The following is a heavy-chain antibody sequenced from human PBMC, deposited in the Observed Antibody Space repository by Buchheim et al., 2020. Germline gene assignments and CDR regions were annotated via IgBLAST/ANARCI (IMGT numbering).Heavy chain of an antibody. CDR1: GYTFTSYD. D-gene: IGHD3-3*01. CDR2: MNPNSGNT. CDR3: ARSDGPQEGFWSGYYLYYYYGMDV. J-gene: IGHJ6*02. Sequence: QVQLVQSGAEVKKPGASVKVSCKASGYTFTSYDINWVRQATGQGLEWMGWMNPNSGNTGYAQKFQGRVTMTRNTSISTAYMELSSLRSEDTAVYYCARSDGPQEGFWSGYYLYYYYGMDVWGQGTT. V-gene: IGHV1-8*01.